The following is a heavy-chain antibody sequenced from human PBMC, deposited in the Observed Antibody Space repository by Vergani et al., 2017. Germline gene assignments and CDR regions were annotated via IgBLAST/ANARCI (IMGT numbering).Heavy chain of an antibody. CDR3: ATIPLWYGTSADFDF. CDR2: IFHTGTT. Sequence: QVQLQESGPGLVKPPGTLSLTCAVSGDSISSSNWWSWVRQSPGKGLEWIGKIFHTGTTSFNPSLKSRATISMDQSKNQFSLKLNSVTAADTAVYYCATIPLWYGTSADFDFWGQGTLVTVSS. CDR1: GDSISSSNW. D-gene: IGHD2-21*01. V-gene: IGHV4-4*03. J-gene: IGHJ4*02.